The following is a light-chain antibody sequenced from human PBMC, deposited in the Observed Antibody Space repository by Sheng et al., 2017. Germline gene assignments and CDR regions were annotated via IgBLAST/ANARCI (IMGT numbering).Light chain of an antibody. V-gene: IGLV2-14*03. CDR1: SNDVGGYNY. CDR3: SSYTDTGTLYV. Sequence: QSALTQPASVSGSPGQSITISCTGTSNDVGGYNYVSWYQQLPGKAPKLMIYDVSNRPSGVSNRFSGSKSGNTASLTISGLQAEDEADYYCSSYTDTGTLYVFGTGTKVTVL. CDR2: DVS. J-gene: IGLJ1*01.